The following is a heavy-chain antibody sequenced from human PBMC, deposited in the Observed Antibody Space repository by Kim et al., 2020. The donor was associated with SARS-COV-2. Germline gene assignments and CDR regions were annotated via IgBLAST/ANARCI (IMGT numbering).Heavy chain of an antibody. V-gene: IGHV4-39*01. D-gene: IGHD3-10*01. Sequence: SETLSLTCTVSGGSISSSSYYWGWIRQPPGKGLEWIGSIYYSGSTYYNPSLKSRVTISVDTSKNQFSLKLSSVTAADTAVYYCARVHRPIRGYGSGSSPGGPWGQGTLVTVSS. CDR1: GGSISSSSYY. CDR2: IYYSGST. J-gene: IGHJ5*02. CDR3: ARVHRPIRGYGSGSSPGGP.